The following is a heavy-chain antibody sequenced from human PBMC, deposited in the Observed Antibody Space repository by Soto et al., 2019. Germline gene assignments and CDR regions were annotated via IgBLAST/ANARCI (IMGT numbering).Heavy chain of an antibody. Sequence: QITLKESGPTLVKPTQTLTLTCTLSGFSLNTSGVGVGWIRQPPGKTLEWLSLIYWDDDKRYSPSLRSRLTVTHDTSKPPVVLTLPNMPPADTATYYCAPTALSATFFFHYLRQGTLFTVSS. CDR1: GFSLNTSGVG. CDR2: IYWDDDK. CDR3: APTALSATFFFHY. D-gene: IGHD1-26*01. V-gene: IGHV2-5*02. J-gene: IGHJ4*02.